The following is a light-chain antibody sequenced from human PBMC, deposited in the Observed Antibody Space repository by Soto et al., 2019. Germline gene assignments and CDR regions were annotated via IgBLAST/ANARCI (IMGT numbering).Light chain of an antibody. Sequence: VLPQSPDTLSLSPGDRATLSCRASQSVRSTFLAWYQQKPGQAPRLLNYGASNRAAGIPERFSGSASGTEFTLTISRLEPDDYAVYYCQQYKDSPMNTFGQGTKLQLK. J-gene: IGKJ2*01. CDR2: GAS. V-gene: IGKV3-20*01. CDR3: QQYKDSPMNT. CDR1: QSVRSTF.